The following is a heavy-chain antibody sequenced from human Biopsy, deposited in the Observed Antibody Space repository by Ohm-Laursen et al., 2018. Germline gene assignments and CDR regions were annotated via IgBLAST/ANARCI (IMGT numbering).Heavy chain of an antibody. CDR1: GFSFDNYA. D-gene: IGHD2-2*02. V-gene: IGHV3-23*01. CDR2: ISGSGGST. J-gene: IGHJ4*02. CDR3: AKGGYCTTTSCYMDVDY. Sequence: SLRLSCTASGFSFDNYAMNWVRQAPGKGLEWVSTISGSGGSTYYADSVKGRFTISRDASKNTLYLLMNSLRAEDTAMYYCAKGGYCTTTSCYMDVDYRGQGTLVTVSS.